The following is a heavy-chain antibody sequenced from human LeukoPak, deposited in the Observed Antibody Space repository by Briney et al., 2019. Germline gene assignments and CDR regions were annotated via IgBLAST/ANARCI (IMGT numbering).Heavy chain of an antibody. CDR1: GYSISSGYY. V-gene: IGHV4-38-2*01. CDR3: ARTSYYYDSSGYSHFDN. CDR2: IYHSGST. Sequence: SETLSLTCAVSGYSISSGYYWGWIRQPPGKGLEWIGSIYHSGSTYYNPSLKSRVTISVDTSKNQFSLKLSSVTAADTAVYYRARTSYYYDSSGYSHFDNWGQGTLVTVSS. D-gene: IGHD3-22*01. J-gene: IGHJ4*02.